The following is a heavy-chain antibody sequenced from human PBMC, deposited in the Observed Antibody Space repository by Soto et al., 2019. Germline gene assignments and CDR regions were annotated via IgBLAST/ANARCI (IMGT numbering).Heavy chain of an antibody. CDR2: SSSSSSYT. J-gene: IGHJ5*02. V-gene: IGHV3-11*05. CDR1: GFTFSDYY. Sequence: QVQLVESGGCLVKPGGSLRLSCAASGFTFSDYYMSWSRQAPGKGLEWVSYSSSSSSYTNYADSVKGRFTISRDNAKNALYLQMNSLRAEDTAVYYCAIGASWFDPWCQGTLVTVSS. CDR3: AIGASWFDP. D-gene: IGHD3-10*01.